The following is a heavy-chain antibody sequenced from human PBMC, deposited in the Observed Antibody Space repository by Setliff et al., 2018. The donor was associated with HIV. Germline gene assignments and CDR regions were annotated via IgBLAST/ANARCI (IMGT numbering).Heavy chain of an antibody. CDR3: ARDRDSSGYPYYFDY. V-gene: IGHV1-2*04. CDR1: GYTFTGYY. CDR2: INPNSGGT. Sequence: ASVKVSCKASGYTFTGYYMHWVRQAPGQGLEWMGWINPNSGGTNYAQKFQGWVTMTRDTSISTAYMELSRLRSDDTAVYYCARDRDSSGYPYYFDYWGQGTLVTVSS. J-gene: IGHJ4*02. D-gene: IGHD3-22*01.